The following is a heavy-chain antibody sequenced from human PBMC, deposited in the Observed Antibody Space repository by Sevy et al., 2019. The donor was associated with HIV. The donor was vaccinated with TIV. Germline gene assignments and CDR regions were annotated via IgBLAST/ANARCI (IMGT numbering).Heavy chain of an antibody. CDR1: DDSISSYF. CDR3: ARDSTTRPRVLDY. D-gene: IGHD1-1*01. J-gene: IGHJ4*02. V-gene: IGHV4-59*01. Sequence: SETLSLTCSVSDDSISSYFSTWVRQSPGKGLEWIGNVYFTGNTDYSPSLKSRVTLSLDTSKSQFSLTLKSVTAADTAIYFCARDSTTRPRVLDYWGQGTLVTVSS. CDR2: VYFTGNT.